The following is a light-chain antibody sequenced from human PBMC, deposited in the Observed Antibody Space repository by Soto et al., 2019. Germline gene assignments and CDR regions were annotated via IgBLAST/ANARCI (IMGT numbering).Light chain of an antibody. Sequence: QSALTQPASVSGSPGQSTTISCTGTSSDIGGYNYVSWYQQLPGEAPKLIIYDVSDRPSGVSTRFSGSKSGNTASLTISGLQAEDEGDYYCSSFTSRHTYVFGTGTNSPS. J-gene: IGLJ1*01. CDR2: DVS. CDR3: SSFTSRHTYV. V-gene: IGLV2-14*01. CDR1: SSDIGGYNY.